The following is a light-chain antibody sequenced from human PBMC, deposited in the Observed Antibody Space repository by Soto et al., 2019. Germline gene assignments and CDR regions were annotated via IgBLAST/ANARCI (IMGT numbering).Light chain of an antibody. CDR3: QQYYDYPLT. Sequence: DIQMTQSPSTLSASVGDRVAITCRASQNIDTYLAWYQQKPGKVPMFLIYKASTLESGVPSRFSGSGSGTEFTLTISSLQPDDFATYYCQQYYDYPLTFGRGTKLEI. J-gene: IGKJ2*01. CDR1: QNIDTY. V-gene: IGKV1-5*03. CDR2: KAS.